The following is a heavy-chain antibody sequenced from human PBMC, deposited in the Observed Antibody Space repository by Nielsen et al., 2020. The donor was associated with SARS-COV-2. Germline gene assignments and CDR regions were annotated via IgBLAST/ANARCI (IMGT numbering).Heavy chain of an antibody. CDR2: IYYSGST. V-gene: IGHV4-39*01. J-gene: IGHJ6*02. D-gene: IGHD2-15*01. Sequence: ESLKISCAASGFTVSSNYMSWVRQAPGKGLEWIGSIYYSGSTYYNPSLKSRVTISVDTSKNQFSLKLSSVTAADTAVYYCARHGGILSHFTVWGQGTTVTVSS. CDR3: ARHGGILSHFTV. CDR1: GFTVSSNY.